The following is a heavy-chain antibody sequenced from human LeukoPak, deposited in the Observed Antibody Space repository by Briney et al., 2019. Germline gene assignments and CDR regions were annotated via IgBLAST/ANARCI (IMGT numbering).Heavy chain of an antibody. D-gene: IGHD2-15*01. CDR1: GFTFSSYA. V-gene: IGHV3-23*01. CDR2: ISGSGGST. J-gene: IGHJ4*02. CDR3: AKEPSCSGGSCYYFDY. Sequence: KSGGSLRLSCAASGFTFSSYAMSWVRQAPGKGLEWVSAISGSGGSTYYADSVKGRFTISRDNSKNMLDLQMNSLRAEDTAIYYCAKEPSCSGGSCYYFDYWGQGTLVTVSS.